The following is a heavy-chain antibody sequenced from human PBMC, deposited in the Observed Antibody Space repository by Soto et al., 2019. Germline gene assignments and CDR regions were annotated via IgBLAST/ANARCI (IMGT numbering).Heavy chain of an antibody. CDR2: IYHSGST. CDR3: ARRSDGYNFDY. V-gene: IGHV4-30-2*01. CDR1: GGSISSGGYS. Sequence: PSETLSLTCAVSGGSISSGGYSWSWIRQPPGKGLEWIGYIYHSGSTYYNPSLKSRVTISVDRSKNQFSLKLSSVTAADTAVYYCARRSDGYNFDYWGQGTLVTVSS. D-gene: IGHD5-12*01. J-gene: IGHJ4*02.